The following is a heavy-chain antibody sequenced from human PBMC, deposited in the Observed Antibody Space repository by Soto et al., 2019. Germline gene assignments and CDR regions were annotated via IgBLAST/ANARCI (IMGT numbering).Heavy chain of an antibody. CDR3: ARAQAVAGTGGYY. CDR1: GFTFSSYW. CDR2: ISSDGSST. Sequence: AGSLRLSCAASGFTFSSYWMHWVRQAPGKGLVWVSRISSDGSSTSYADSVKGRFTISRDNAKNTVYLQMNSLRAEDTAVYYCARAQAVAGTGGYYWGQGTVVTVSS. J-gene: IGHJ4*02. V-gene: IGHV3-74*01. D-gene: IGHD6-19*01.